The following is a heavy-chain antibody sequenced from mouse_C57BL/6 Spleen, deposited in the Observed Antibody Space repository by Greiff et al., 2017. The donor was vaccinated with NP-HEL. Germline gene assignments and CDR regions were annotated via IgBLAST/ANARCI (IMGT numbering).Heavy chain of an antibody. CDR2: ISSGSSTI. D-gene: IGHD4-1*01. CDR3: ARDWASWFAY. J-gene: IGHJ3*01. CDR1: GFTFSDYG. Sequence: EVNVVESGGGLVKPGGSLKLSCAASGFTFSDYGMHWVRQAPEKGLEWVAYISSGSSTIYYADTVKGRFTISRDNAKNTLFLQMTSLRSEDTAMYYCARDWASWFAYWGQGTLVTVSA. V-gene: IGHV5-17*01.